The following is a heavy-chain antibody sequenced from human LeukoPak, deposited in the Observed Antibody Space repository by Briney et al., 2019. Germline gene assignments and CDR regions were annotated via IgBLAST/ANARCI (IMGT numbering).Heavy chain of an antibody. Sequence: SETLSLTCTVSGGSISSYYWSWIRQPAGKGLEWIGRIYTSGSTNYNPSLKSRVTMSVDTSKNQFSLKLSSVTAADTAVYYCARDHYAGYGYGSWFDPWGQGTLVTVSS. CDR2: IYTSGST. CDR3: ARDHYAGYGYGSWFDP. J-gene: IGHJ5*02. D-gene: IGHD5-18*01. V-gene: IGHV4-4*07. CDR1: GGSISSYY.